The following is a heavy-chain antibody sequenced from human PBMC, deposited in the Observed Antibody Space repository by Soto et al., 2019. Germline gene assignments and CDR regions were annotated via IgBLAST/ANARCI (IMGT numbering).Heavy chain of an antibody. CDR3: ARGGNRYSSTSSGVGGFDY. D-gene: IGHD6-6*01. Sequence: SETLSLTCAVSGGSFTSNNWLTWVRQPPGQGLEWIGEIYRTGSTNYNPSLKSRVTISLDKSENQFSLKVTSLTTADTAVYFCARGGNRYSSTSSGVGGFDYWGQGTLVTVSS. V-gene: IGHV4-4*02. CDR1: GGSFTSNNW. J-gene: IGHJ4*02. CDR2: IYRTGST.